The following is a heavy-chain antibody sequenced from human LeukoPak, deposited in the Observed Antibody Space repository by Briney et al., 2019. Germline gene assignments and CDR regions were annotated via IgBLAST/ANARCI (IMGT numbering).Heavy chain of an antibody. CDR3: ARAVGSYTMFDP. Sequence: GASVKRSCKASGYTFSSYDINCVRQATGQGLEWMGWMNPGRGNTGYAQKFQGRVTMTRNTFISTAYMELSSLRSEDTAVYYCARAVGSYTMFDPWGQGTLVTVSS. V-gene: IGHV1-8*01. J-gene: IGHJ5*02. D-gene: IGHD3-10*01. CDR1: GYTFSSYD. CDR2: MNPGRGNT.